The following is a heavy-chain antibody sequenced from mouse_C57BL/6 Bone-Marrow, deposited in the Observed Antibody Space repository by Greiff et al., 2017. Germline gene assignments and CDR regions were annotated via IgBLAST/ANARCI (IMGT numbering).Heavy chain of an antibody. D-gene: IGHD2-4*01. CDR3: ASFYYDYDAFSWFAY. Sequence: VQLQQSGPELVKPGASVKISCKASGYTFTDYYMNWVKQSHGKSLEWIGDINPNNGGTSYNQKFKGKATLTVDKSSSTAYMELRSLTSEDSAVYYCASFYYDYDAFSWFAYWGQGTLVTVSA. V-gene: IGHV1-26*01. CDR1: GYTFTDYY. CDR2: INPNNGGT. J-gene: IGHJ3*01.